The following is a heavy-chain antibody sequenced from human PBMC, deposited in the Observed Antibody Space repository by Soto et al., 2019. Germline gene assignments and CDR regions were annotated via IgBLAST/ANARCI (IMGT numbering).Heavy chain of an antibody. V-gene: IGHV3-15*01. CDR2: IKSKTDGGTT. J-gene: IGHJ5*02. CDR1: GFTFTNAW. CDR3: ARSIDEQTAS. Sequence: GGSLRLSCAASGFTFTNAWMSWVRQAPGKGLEWVARIKSKTDGGTTDYATPVKGRFTISRDDSKNTLYLHMDSLRVEDTGVYYCARSIDEQTASWGQGTLVTVSS. D-gene: IGHD2-21*02.